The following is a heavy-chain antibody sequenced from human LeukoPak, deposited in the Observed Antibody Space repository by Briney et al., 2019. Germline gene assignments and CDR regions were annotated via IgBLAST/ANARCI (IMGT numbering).Heavy chain of an antibody. CDR3: AREAIQLWPRAYYDSSGYSDY. CDR1: GFTFSSYW. D-gene: IGHD3-22*01. CDR2: INSDGSST. J-gene: IGHJ4*02. V-gene: IGHV3-74*01. Sequence: GGSLRLSCAASGFTFSSYWMHWVRQAPGKGLVWVSRINSDGSSTSYADSVKGRFTISRDNAKNTLYLQMNSPRAEDTAVYYCAREAIQLWPRAYYDSSGYSDYWAQGPLVTVSS.